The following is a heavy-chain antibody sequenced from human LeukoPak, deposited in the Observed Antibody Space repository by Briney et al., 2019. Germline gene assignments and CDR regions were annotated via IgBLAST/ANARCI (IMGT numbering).Heavy chain of an antibody. J-gene: IGHJ4*02. CDR1: GYTFTNYY. V-gene: IGHV1-46*01. D-gene: IGHD4-17*01. CDR3: ARAMSYGDFYFDY. Sequence: GASVKVSCKASGYTFTNYYLHWVRQAPGQGLEWMGIINPSGGSTSYAQKFQGRVTMTRDMSTSTVYMELSSLRSEDTAVYYCARAMSYGDFYFDYWGQGTLVTVSS. CDR2: INPSGGST.